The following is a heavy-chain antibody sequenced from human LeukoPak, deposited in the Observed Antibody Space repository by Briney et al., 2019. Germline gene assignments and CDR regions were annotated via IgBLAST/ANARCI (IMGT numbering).Heavy chain of an antibody. V-gene: IGHV3-33*01. CDR3: ASDAVRYPLD. CDR2: IWYDGSQR. D-gene: IGHD3-9*01. Sequence: GGSLRLSCAASGFTLSNFGFHWVRQAPGKGLEWVAAIWYDGSQRYYAGSVKGRFTISGDNSKKTVYLQMNSLRAEDTAVYYCASDAVRYPLDWGQGTLVTVSS. J-gene: IGHJ1*01. CDR1: GFTLSNFG.